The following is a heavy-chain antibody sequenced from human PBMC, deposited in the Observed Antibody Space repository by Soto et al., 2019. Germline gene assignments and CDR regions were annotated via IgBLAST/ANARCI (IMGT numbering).Heavy chain of an antibody. D-gene: IGHD2-21*02. Sequence: SVKVSCKASGGTFSSYAISWVRQAPGQGLEWMGGIIPIFGTANYAQKFQGRVTITADESTSTAYMELSSLRSEDTAVYYCARSLAYCGGDCYSENYYFDYWGQGTLVTVSS. V-gene: IGHV1-69*13. CDR3: ARSLAYCGGDCYSENYYFDY. CDR1: GGTFSSYA. CDR2: IIPIFGTA. J-gene: IGHJ4*02.